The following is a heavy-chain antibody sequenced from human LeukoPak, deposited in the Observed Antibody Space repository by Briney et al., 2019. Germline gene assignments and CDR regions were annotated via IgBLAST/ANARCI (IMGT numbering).Heavy chain of an antibody. CDR1: GGSISSGDYY. CDR3: ARVGGYDREAFDI. V-gene: IGHV4-30-4*08. D-gene: IGHD5-12*01. Sequence: PSETLSLTCTVSGGSISSGDYYWSWIRQPPGKGLEWIGYIYYSGSTYYNPSLKSRVTISVDTSKNQFSPKLSSVTAADTAVYYCARVGGYDREAFDIWGQGTMVTVSS. J-gene: IGHJ3*02. CDR2: IYYSGST.